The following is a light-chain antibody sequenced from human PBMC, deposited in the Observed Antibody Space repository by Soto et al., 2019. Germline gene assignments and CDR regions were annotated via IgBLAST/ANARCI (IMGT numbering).Light chain of an antibody. Sequence: EIVLTQSPGTLSLSPGARATLSCMASQTLTTRFLAWYQQKPGQAPRLLIYGPSSRATGIPDRFSGSGSGTEYTLTISGLEPEDVAVYSCQQYADLPYTFGQGTTLEIK. CDR2: GPS. CDR3: QQYADLPYT. V-gene: IGKV3-20*01. CDR1: QTLTTRF. J-gene: IGKJ2*01.